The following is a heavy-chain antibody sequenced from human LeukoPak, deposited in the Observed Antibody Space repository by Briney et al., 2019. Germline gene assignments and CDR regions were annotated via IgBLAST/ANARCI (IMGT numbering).Heavy chain of an antibody. Sequence: PGGSLRLSCAASGFTVSRNYMSWVRQAPGKGLEWVSVIYTDGSTYFADSVKGRFTISRHYSKNMLYLQVNSLRAEDTAVYYCASHGGNSDFDYWGQGTLVTVSS. D-gene: IGHD4-23*01. CDR3: ASHGGNSDFDY. J-gene: IGHJ4*02. CDR1: GFTVSRNY. V-gene: IGHV3-53*01. CDR2: IYTDGST.